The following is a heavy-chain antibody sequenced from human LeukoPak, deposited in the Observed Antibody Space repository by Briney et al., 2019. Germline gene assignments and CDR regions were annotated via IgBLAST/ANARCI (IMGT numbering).Heavy chain of an antibody. CDR3: ARAETWIQLWRGLDY. D-gene: IGHD5-18*01. J-gene: IGHJ4*02. V-gene: IGHV3-30*03. CDR2: ISFDGTNQ. Sequence: GRSLRLSCAASGFTFSNYGMHWVRQAPGKGLEWVAIISFDGTNQYYGDSVKGRFTISRDNSKNTLDLQMNSLRAEDTAVYYCARAETWIQLWRGLDYWGQGTLVTVSS. CDR1: GFTFSNYG.